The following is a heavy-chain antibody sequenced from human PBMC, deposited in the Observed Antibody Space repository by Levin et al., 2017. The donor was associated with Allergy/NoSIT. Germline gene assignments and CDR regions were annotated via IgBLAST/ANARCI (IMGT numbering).Heavy chain of an antibody. V-gene: IGHV1-69*13. Sequence: VASVKVSCKPSGVTVSTYAFTWVRQAPGQGLEWMGGVSPMFGTANYSEKFQDRLTITADDPTTTVYMELRNLRSEDTDLYYCARDSGAYGWALDDWGQGTLVTVS. CDR1: GVTVSTYA. J-gene: IGHJ4*02. CDR2: VSPMFGTA. CDR3: ARDSGAYGWALDD. D-gene: IGHD2-8*02.